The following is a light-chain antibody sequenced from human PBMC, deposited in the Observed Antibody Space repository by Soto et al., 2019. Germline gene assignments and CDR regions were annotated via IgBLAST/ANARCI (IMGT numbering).Light chain of an antibody. J-gene: IGLJ1*01. Sequence: QSALTQPRSVSGSPRQSVTISCTGTSSDVGRYNYVSWYQQHPGKAPKLMIYDVSKRPSGVPDRFSGSKSGYTASLTISGLQAEDEADYYCSSYTTSSTLVFGTGTKLTVL. CDR3: SSYTTSSTLV. CDR2: DVS. CDR1: SSDVGRYNY. V-gene: IGLV2-11*01.